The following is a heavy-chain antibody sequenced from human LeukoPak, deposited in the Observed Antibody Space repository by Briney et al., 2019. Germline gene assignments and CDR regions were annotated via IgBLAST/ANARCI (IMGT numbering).Heavy chain of an antibody. D-gene: IGHD3-3*01. CDR1: GFTFSSYS. V-gene: IGHV3-21*04. J-gene: IGHJ4*02. CDR2: ISSSSSYI. CDR3: AKQNYDFWSGLDY. Sequence: GGSLRLSCAASGFTFSSYSMNWVRQAPGKGLEWVSSISSSSSYIYYADSVKGRFTISRDNAKNSLYLQMNSLRAEDTAVYYCAKQNYDFWSGLDYWGQGTLVTVSS.